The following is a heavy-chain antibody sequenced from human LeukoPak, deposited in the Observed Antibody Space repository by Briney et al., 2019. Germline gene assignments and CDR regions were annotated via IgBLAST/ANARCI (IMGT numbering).Heavy chain of an antibody. J-gene: IGHJ4*02. CDR3: ARVYGGNSGYYFDY. D-gene: IGHD4-23*01. Sequence: PSETLSLTCAVSGGSISSGGYSWSWIRQPPGKGLEWIGYIYHSGSTYYNPSLKSRVTISVDRSKNQFSLKLSSVTAADTAVYYCARVYGGNSGYYFDYWGQGTLVTVSS. CDR2: IYHSGST. V-gene: IGHV4-30-2*01. CDR1: GGSISSGGYS.